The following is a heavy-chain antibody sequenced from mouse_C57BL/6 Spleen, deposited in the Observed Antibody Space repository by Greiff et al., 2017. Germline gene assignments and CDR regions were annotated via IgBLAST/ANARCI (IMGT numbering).Heavy chain of an antibody. CDR3: ARKGGYYDYDGYATDY. V-gene: IGHV2-2*01. CDR2: IWSGGST. J-gene: IGHJ4*01. D-gene: IGHD2-4*01. CDR1: GFSLTSYG. Sequence: QVQLKQSGPGLVQPSQSLSITCTVSGFSLTSYGVHWVRQSPGKGLEWLGVIWSGGSTDYNAAFISRLSISKDNSKSQVFFKMNSLQADDTAIYYCARKGGYYDYDGYATDYWGQGTSVTVSS.